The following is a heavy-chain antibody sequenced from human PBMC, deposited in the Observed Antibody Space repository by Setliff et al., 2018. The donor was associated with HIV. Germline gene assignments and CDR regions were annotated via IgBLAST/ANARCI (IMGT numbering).Heavy chain of an antibody. CDR3: ARVRGRYYYHYAMDV. J-gene: IGHJ6*02. CDR2: IHYSGST. D-gene: IGHD3-10*01. Sequence: SETLSLTCTVSGGSISSGSHFWGWIRQPPGKGLEWIGNIHYSGSTYYNPSLKSRVTISVDTSKNQFSLKLSSVTAADTAVYYCARVRGRYYYHYAMDVWGQGTTVTVSS. V-gene: IGHV4-39*01. CDR1: GGSISSGSHF.